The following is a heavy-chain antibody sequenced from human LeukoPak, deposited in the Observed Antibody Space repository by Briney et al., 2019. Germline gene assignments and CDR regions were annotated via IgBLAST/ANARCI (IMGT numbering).Heavy chain of an antibody. CDR1: GASITTYY. V-gene: IGHV4-59*01. CDR2: IYFSGTT. Sequence: PSETLSLTCTVSGASITTYYWSWIRQPPGKGLEWIGYIYFSGTTNYNPSLKSRVTISLDAPNKQFSLRLNSVTAADTAVYYCARDYGPFGVWGQGTTVTVSS. D-gene: IGHD3-10*01. J-gene: IGHJ6*02. CDR3: ARDYGPFGV.